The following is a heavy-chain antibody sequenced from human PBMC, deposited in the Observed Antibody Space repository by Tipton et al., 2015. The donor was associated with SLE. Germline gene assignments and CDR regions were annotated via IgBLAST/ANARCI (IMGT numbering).Heavy chain of an antibody. J-gene: IGHJ4*02. CDR2: IYHSGST. Sequence: TLSLTCTVSGGSISNYYWSWIRQPPGKGLEWIGYIYHSGSTNYNPSLKSRVTISEDTSKNQFSLKLSSVTAADTAVYYCASLGYSYGLGFDYWGQGTLVTVSS. D-gene: IGHD5-18*01. V-gene: IGHV4-59*01. CDR3: ASLGYSYGLGFDY. CDR1: GGSISNYY.